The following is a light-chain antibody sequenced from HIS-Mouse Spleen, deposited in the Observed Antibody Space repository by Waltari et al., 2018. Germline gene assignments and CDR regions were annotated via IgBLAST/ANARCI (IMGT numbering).Light chain of an antibody. Sequence: ELTQPPSVSVSPGQTARITCSGDALPTKYAYWYQQLPGPAPKLLIYGNNNRPSGVPDRFSGSKSGTSASLAITGLQAEDEADYYCQSYDSSLSGWVFGGGTKLTVL. CDR3: QSYDSSLSGWV. J-gene: IGLJ3*02. V-gene: IGLV1-40*01. CDR2: GNN. CDR1: DALPTKY.